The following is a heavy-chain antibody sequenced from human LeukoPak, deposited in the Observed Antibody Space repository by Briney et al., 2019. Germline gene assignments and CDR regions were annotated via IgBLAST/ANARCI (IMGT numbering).Heavy chain of an antibody. Sequence: GGSLRLSCAASGFAFSSSAMSWVRQAPGKGLEWVSAITGDGGITYYADSVKGRFTISRDNSKNTLYLQMNSLRAEDTAVFYCAKDRLTIDAFDIWGQGTMVTVS. CDR1: GFAFSSSA. CDR3: AKDRLTIDAFDI. J-gene: IGHJ3*02. CDR2: ITGDGGIT. V-gene: IGHV3-23*01.